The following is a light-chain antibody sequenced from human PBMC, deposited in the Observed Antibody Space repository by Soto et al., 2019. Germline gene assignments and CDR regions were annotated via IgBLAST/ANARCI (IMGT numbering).Light chain of an antibody. CDR3: QAWDSSTVI. J-gene: IGLJ2*01. CDR2: QDN. V-gene: IGLV3-1*01. CDR1: KLGDKY. Sequence: SYELTQPPSVSVSPGQTASITCSGDKLGDKYASWYQQKPGQSPRLVIYQDNKRPSGIPERFSGSSSGNTATLTIRGTQAMDEAHYYCQAWDSSTVIFGGGTKLTVL.